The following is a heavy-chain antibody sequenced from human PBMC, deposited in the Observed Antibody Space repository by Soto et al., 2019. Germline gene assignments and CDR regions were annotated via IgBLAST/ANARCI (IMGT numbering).Heavy chain of an antibody. J-gene: IGHJ4*02. V-gene: IGHV3-74*01. CDR3: ARDHQSPGPASDY. CDR2: VNRDGSST. CDR1: GFTFSAYW. Sequence: EVQLVESGGGLVQPGWSLRLSCSASGFTFSAYWMHWVRQAPGKGLVWVSRVNRDGSSTYYADSVKGRFTISRDNAKNTLYLQWNSLGAEDTAVYYCARDHQSPGPASDYWGQGTLVTVS.